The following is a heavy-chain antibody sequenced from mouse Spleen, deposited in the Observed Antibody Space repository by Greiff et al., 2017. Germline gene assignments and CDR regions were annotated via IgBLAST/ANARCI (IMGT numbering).Heavy chain of an antibody. CDR2: INPYNGDT. V-gene: IGHV1-20*01. CDR3: ARKGVGSRFSYWYFDV. J-gene: IGHJ1*01. D-gene: IGHD1-1*01. CDR1: GYSFTGYF. Sequence: VQLQQSGPELVKPGDSVKISCKASGYSFTGYFMNWVMQSHGKSLEWIGRINPYNGDTFYNQKFKGKATLTVDKSSSTAHMELRSLTSEDSAVYYCARKGVGSRFSYWYFDVWGAGTTVTVSS.